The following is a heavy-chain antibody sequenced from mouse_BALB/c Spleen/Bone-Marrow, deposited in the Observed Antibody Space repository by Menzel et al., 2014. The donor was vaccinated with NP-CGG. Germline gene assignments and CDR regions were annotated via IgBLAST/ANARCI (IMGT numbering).Heavy chain of an antibody. CDR3: ARDYYGWFAY. J-gene: IGHJ3*01. Sequence: DVQLQESGPDLVKPSQSLSLTRTVTDYSITSGYSWHWIRQFPGNKLEWMGYIHYSGSPDYNPSLKSRISITRDTSKNQFFLQLNSVTTEDTATYYCARDYYGWFAYWGQGTLVTVSA. V-gene: IGHV3-1*02. D-gene: IGHD1-1*01. CDR1: DYSITSGYS. CDR2: IHYSGSP.